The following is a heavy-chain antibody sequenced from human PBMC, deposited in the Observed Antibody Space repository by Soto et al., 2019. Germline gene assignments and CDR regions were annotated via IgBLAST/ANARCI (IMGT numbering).Heavy chain of an antibody. CDR1: ADSIRNSDYY. CDR2: FFYNGRT. CDR3: ARHKYGVGLNY. V-gene: IGHV4-39*01. Sequence: PSETLSLTCSVSADSIRNSDYYSSWIRQPPGKGLEWIGSFFYNGRTYYNPSLESRVTISVDTSKNQLSLKVRSMTAADTAVYYCARHKYGVGLNYWSQGTLVTVS. D-gene: IGHD4-17*01. J-gene: IGHJ4*02.